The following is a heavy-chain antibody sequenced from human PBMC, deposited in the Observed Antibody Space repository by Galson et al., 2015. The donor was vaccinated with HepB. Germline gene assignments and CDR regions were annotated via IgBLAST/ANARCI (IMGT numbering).Heavy chain of an antibody. D-gene: IGHD5-12*01. CDR3: AKEGSGYELPDY. J-gene: IGHJ4*02. CDR1: GFTFSSYA. V-gene: IGHV3-23*01. CDR2: ISGSGGST. Sequence: SLRLSCAASGFTFSSYAMSWVRQAPGKGLEWVSAISGSGGSTYYADPVKGRFTISRDNSKNTLYLQMNSLRAEDTAVYYCAKEGSGYELPDYWGQGTLVTVSS.